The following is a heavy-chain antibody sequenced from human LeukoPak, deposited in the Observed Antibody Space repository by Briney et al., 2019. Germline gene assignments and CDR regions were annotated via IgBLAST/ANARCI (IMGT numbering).Heavy chain of an antibody. CDR3: ARAITMVRGVMDGPAAFDY. Sequence: SETLSLTCTVSGGSISSSSYYWGWIRQPPGKGLEWIGSIYYSGSTYYNPSLKSRVTISVDTSKNQFSLKLSSVTAADTAVYYCARAITMVRGVMDGPAAFDYWGQGTLVTVSS. CDR1: GGSISSSSYY. D-gene: IGHD3-10*01. J-gene: IGHJ4*02. V-gene: IGHV4-39*07. CDR2: IYYSGST.